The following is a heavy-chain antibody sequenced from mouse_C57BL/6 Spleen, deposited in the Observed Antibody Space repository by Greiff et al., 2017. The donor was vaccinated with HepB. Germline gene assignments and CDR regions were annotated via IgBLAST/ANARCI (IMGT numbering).Heavy chain of an antibody. CDR1: GFTFSDYG. CDR2: ISSGSSTI. J-gene: IGHJ1*03. Sequence: EVHLVESGGGLVKPGGSLKLSCAASGFTFSDYGMHWVRQAPEKGLEWVAYISSGSSTIYYADTVKGRFTISRDNAKNTLFLQITSLRSEHTAMYYCARVYYGTYKRYFDVWGTGTTVNVSS. V-gene: IGHV5-17*01. CDR3: ARVYYGTYKRYFDV. D-gene: IGHD2-1*01.